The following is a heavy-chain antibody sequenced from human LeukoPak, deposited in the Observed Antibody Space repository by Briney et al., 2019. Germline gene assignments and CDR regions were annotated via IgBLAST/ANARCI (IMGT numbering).Heavy chain of an antibody. CDR2: ISYDGSNK. J-gene: IGHJ4*02. Sequence: PGRSLRLSCAASGFTFSSYAMHWVRQAPGKGLEWVAVISYDGSNKYYADSVKGRFTISRDNSKNTLYLQMNSLRAEDTAVYYCAKEGGSGSYLPDYFDYWGQGTLVTVSS. CDR1: GFTFSSYA. V-gene: IGHV3-30*04. CDR3: AKEGGSGSYLPDYFDY. D-gene: IGHD3-10*01.